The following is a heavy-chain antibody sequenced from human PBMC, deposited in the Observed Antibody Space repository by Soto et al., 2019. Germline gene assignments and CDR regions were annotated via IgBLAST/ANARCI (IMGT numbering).Heavy chain of an antibody. D-gene: IGHD6-19*01. CDR3: ARMNRVSWGSGWYLGYYYGMDV. V-gene: IGHV4-34*01. CDR1: GGSFSGYY. Sequence: ASETLSLTCAVYGGSFSGYYWSWIRQPPGKGLGWIGEINHSGSTNYNPSLKSRVTISVDTSKNQFSLKLSSVTAADTAVYYCARMNRVSWGSGWYLGYYYGMDVWGQGTTVTV. J-gene: IGHJ6*02. CDR2: INHSGST.